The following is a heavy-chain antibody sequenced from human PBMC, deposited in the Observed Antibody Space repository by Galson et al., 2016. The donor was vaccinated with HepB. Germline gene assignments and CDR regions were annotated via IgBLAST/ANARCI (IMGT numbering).Heavy chain of an antibody. V-gene: IGHV3-23*01. CDR2: ISRSGYNT. CDR1: GFTCSAYA. CDR3: AKNRWTVPGRVAFDL. D-gene: IGHD6-19*01. Sequence: SLRLSCAASGFTCSAYAMSWVRQGPGKGLEWVSRISRSGYNTYYADSVKGRFTISRDISKNTLFLQMSSLRAEDTAIYYCAKNRWTVPGRVAFDLWGQGTLVTVSS. J-gene: IGHJ5*02.